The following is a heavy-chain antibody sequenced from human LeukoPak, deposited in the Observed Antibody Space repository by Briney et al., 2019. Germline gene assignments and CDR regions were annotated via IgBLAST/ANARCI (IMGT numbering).Heavy chain of an antibody. CDR2: IYYSGST. D-gene: IGHD2-21*02. V-gene: IGHV4-59*01. CDR1: GGSISSYY. Sequence: SETLSLTCTVSGGSISSYYWSWIRQPPGKGLEWIGCIYYSGSTNYNPSLKSRVTISVDTSKNQFSLKLSSVTAADTAVYYCARVAYCGGDCYSGYFDYWGQGTLVTVSS. J-gene: IGHJ4*02. CDR3: ARVAYCGGDCYSGYFDY.